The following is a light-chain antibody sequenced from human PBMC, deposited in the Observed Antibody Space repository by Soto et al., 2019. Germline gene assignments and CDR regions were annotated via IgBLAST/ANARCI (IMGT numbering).Light chain of an antibody. Sequence: EIVLTQSPGTLSSSPGERATLSCRASQSVSSSYLAWYQQKPGQPPRLLIYGASSRATGIPDRFSGSGSGTDFTLTISSLQPDDFATYYCQQYNSEFGQGTKVDIK. J-gene: IGKJ1*01. CDR1: QSVSSSY. CDR3: QQYNSE. V-gene: IGKV3-20*01. CDR2: GAS.